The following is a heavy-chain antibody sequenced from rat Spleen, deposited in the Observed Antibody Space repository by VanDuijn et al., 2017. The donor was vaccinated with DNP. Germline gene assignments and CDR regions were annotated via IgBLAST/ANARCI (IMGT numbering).Heavy chain of an antibody. CDR2: ITYDGSRT. CDR1: GFTFSDYN. Sequence: EVQLVESGGGLVRPGNSLRLSCAASGFTFSDYNMAWVRQAPKKGLEWVATITYDGSRTYCRDSVKGRFTISRDNAKSTLYLQMDSLRSEDTATYYCTTFEGTNAWGQGTSVTVSS. D-gene: IGHD1-11*01. J-gene: IGHJ4*01. V-gene: IGHV5S10*01. CDR3: TTFEGTNA.